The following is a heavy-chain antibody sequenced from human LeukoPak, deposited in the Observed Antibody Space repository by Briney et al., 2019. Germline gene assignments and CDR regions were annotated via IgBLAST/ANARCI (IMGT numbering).Heavy chain of an antibody. J-gene: IGHJ4*02. D-gene: IGHD3-10*01. CDR3: AKDEGPSVDGDYFEY. CDR1: GFTFSSYG. Sequence: GGSLRLSCAASGFTFSSYGMHWVRQAPGKGLEWVAFIRYDGSNKYYADSVKGRFTISRDNSNNTLYLHMNSLRAEDTALYYCAKDEGPSVDGDYFEYWGQGTLVTVSS. CDR2: IRYDGSNK. V-gene: IGHV3-30*02.